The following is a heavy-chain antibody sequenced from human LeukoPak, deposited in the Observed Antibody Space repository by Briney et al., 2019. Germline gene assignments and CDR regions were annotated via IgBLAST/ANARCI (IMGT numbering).Heavy chain of an antibody. V-gene: IGHV3-23*01. J-gene: IGHJ4*02. CDR1: GFTFSSYA. Sequence: ESGRYLRLSCSASGFTFSSYAMRWVRQAPGKGLEGVSGIFGSGGSAHYADSVKGRFTISRDNSKNTVYLQMDSLRVEDTAIYYCAKTTAGYSSGRYPAWPIDYWGQGTLVTVSS. CDR3: AKTTAGYSSGRYPAWPIDY. CDR2: IFGSGGSA. D-gene: IGHD2-15*01.